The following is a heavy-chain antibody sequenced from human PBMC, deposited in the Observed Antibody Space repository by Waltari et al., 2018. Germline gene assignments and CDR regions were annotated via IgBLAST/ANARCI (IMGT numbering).Heavy chain of an antibody. CDR1: GGSISSSSYY. CDR2: IYYSGST. Sequence: QLQLQESGPGLVKPSETLSLTCTVSGGSISSSSYYWGWIRQPPGKGLEWIGSIYYSGSTYYNPALKIRVTISVDTSKNQVSLKLSSVTAADTAVYYCASESSGWYGTNPMENYFDYWGQGTLVTVSS. V-gene: IGHV4-39*07. D-gene: IGHD6-19*01. CDR3: ASESSGWYGTNPMENYFDY. J-gene: IGHJ4*02.